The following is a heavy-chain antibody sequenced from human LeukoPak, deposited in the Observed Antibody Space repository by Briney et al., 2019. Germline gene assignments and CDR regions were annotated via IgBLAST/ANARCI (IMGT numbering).Heavy chain of an antibody. Sequence: WETPSLTCTVSGGSISSYYWSWIRQPPGKGLEWIGYIYYSGSTNYNPSLKSRVTISVDTSKNQFSLKLSSVTAADTAVYYCARDSSHWYFDLWGRGTLVTVSS. CDR3: ARDSSHWYFDL. V-gene: IGHV4-59*12. J-gene: IGHJ2*01. CDR2: IYYSGST. D-gene: IGHD6-6*01. CDR1: GGSISSYY.